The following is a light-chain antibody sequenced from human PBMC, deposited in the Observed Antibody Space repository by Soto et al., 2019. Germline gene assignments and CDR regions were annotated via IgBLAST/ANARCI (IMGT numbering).Light chain of an antibody. CDR2: DTS. V-gene: IGKV3-11*01. CDR3: QQRFKWPLT. Sequence: EIVLTQSPGTLSLSPGGRATLSCRASQSVHTFLAWYQQKPGRSPRLLISDTSHRATGIPARFSGSGSGTDFTLTISSLEPEDFAVYYCQQRFKWPLTFGGGTRVEIK. J-gene: IGKJ4*01. CDR1: QSVHTF.